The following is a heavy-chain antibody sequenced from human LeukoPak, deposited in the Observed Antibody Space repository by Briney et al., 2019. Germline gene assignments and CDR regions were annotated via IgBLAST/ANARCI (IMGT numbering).Heavy chain of an antibody. V-gene: IGHV3-74*01. CDR1: GFTFSSYS. Sequence: GGSLRLSCAASGFTFSSYSMNWVRQAPGKGLVWVSNINSDGSTTTYADSVKGRFTISRDNAENTLYLQMNSLRAEDTAVYYCAKRADCSGGSCYSGGDYYYGMDVWGQGTTVTVSS. D-gene: IGHD2-15*01. J-gene: IGHJ6*02. CDR2: INSDGSTT. CDR3: AKRADCSGGSCYSGGDYYYGMDV.